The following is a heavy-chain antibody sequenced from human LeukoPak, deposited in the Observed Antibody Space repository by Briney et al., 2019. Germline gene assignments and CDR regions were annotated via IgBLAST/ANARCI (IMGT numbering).Heavy chain of an antibody. D-gene: IGHD3-3*01. J-gene: IGHJ4*02. CDR2: INHSGST. V-gene: IGHV4-34*01. CDR1: GGSFSGYY. Sequence: SETLSLTCAVYGGSFSGYYWSWIRQPPGKGLEWIGEINHSGSTNYNPSLKSRVTISVDTSKNQFSLKLSSVTAADTAVYYCARWGTFWSGYYRFFDYWGQGTLVTVSS. CDR3: ARWGTFWSGYYRFFDY.